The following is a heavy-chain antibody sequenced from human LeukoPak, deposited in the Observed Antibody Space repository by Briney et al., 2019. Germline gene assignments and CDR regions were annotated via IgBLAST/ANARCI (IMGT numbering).Heavy chain of an antibody. V-gene: IGHV1-8*01. CDR1: GYTFTSYD. CDR2: MNPNSGNT. D-gene: IGHD2-2*02. J-gene: IGHJ4*02. CDR3: ARGPPCSSTSCSTSHPYYFDY. Sequence: ASVKVSCKASGYTFTSYDINWVRQATGQGLEGMGWMNPNSGNTGYAQKFQGRVTMTRNTSISTAYMELSSLRSEDTAVYYCARGPPCSSTSCSTSHPYYFDYWGQGTLVTVSS.